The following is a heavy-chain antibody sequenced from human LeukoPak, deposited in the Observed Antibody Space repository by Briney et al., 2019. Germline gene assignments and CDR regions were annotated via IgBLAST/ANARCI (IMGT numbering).Heavy chain of an antibody. V-gene: IGHV4-34*01. J-gene: IGHJ3*02. CDR1: GGSFSGYY. CDR2: IYSRGNT. Sequence: SETLSLTCAVYGGSFSGYYWSWIRQPPGKGLEWIGSIYSRGNTYYNPSLKSRVIILIDTAKYHFSLNLSSVTAADTAVYYCARSDGYGLVGIWGQGTMVTVSS. D-gene: IGHD3-10*01. CDR3: ARSDGYGLVGI.